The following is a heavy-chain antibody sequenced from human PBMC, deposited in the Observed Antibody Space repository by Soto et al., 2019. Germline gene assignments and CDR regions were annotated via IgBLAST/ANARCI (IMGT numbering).Heavy chain of an antibody. V-gene: IGHV3-13*01. CDR2: IGTAGDT. J-gene: IGHJ4*02. CDR1: GFTFSSYD. CDR3: ARGDPAAGTFDY. Sequence: GGSLRLSCAASGFTFSSYDMHWVRQATGKGLEWVSAIGTAGDTYYPGSVKGRFTISRENAKNSLYLQMNSLRAEDTAVYYCARGDPAAGTFDYWGQGTLVTVAS. D-gene: IGHD6-13*01.